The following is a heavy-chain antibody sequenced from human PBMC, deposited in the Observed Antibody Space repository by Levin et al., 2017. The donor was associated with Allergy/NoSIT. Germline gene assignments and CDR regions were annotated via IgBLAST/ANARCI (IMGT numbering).Heavy chain of an antibody. CDR2: ISGSGGST. J-gene: IGHJ4*02. Sequence: PGGSLRLSCAASGFTFSSYVMTWVRQGPGKGLECVSTISGSGGSTYYADSVKGRFTISRDNSKDTLYLQMNSLRAEDTAVYYCAKDRITMSDYWGQGTLVTVSS. D-gene: IGHD3-22*01. V-gene: IGHV3-23*01. CDR1: GFTFSSYV. CDR3: AKDRITMSDY.